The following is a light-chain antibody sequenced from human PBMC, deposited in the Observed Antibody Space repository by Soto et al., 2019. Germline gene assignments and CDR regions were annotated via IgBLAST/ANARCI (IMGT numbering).Light chain of an antibody. J-gene: IGKJ3*01. CDR3: QQLNSFPIA. V-gene: IGKV1-9*01. Sequence: IQLAQSPSSLSASVGDRVTITCRASQGISSFLAWYQQKPGRAPKLLIYGASTLQSGVPSRFGGSGSGTDFTFTISSLQSEDFATYYCQQLNSFPIAFGPGTKVEIQ. CDR1: QGISSF. CDR2: GAS.